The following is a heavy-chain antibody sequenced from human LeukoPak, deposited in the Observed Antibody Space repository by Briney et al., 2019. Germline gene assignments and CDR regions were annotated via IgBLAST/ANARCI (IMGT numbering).Heavy chain of an antibody. CDR2: IYAGGST. CDR3: ARETYYYDSSGYFAFDI. Sequence: TGGSLRLSCAASGFNVSSNYMSWVRQAPGKGLEWVSVIYAGGSTYYADSVKGRFTISRDNSKNTLYLQMNSLRAEDTAVYYCARETYYYDSSGYFAFDIWAKGQWSPSLQ. D-gene: IGHD3-22*01. V-gene: IGHV3-66*01. J-gene: IGHJ3*02. CDR1: GFNVSSNY.